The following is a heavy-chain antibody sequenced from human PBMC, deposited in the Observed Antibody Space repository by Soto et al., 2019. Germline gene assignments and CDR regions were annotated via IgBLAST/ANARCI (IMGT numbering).Heavy chain of an antibody. Sequence: GGSLRLSCAASVFTFSSYAMSWVRQAPGKGLVWVSRINSDGSSTSYADSVKGRFTISRDNAKNTLYLQMNSLRAEDTAVYYCARGGRYFAYWGQGTLVTVSS. CDR1: VFTFSSYA. J-gene: IGHJ4*02. CDR3: ARGGRYFAY. CDR2: INSDGSST. V-gene: IGHV3-74*01. D-gene: IGHD1-26*01.